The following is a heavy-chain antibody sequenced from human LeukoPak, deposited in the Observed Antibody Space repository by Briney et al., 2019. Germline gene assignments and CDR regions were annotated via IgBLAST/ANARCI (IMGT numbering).Heavy chain of an antibody. J-gene: IGHJ4*02. CDR3: ARGMLPEDFDY. CDR1: GFTFSSYS. D-gene: IGHD1-14*01. Sequence: PGGSLRLSCAASGFTFSSYSMNWVRQAPGKGLEWVAVISYDGSNKYYADSVKGRFTISRDNSKNTLYLQMNSLRAEDTAVYYCARGMLPEDFDYWGQGTLVTVSS. CDR2: ISYDGSNK. V-gene: IGHV3-30*03.